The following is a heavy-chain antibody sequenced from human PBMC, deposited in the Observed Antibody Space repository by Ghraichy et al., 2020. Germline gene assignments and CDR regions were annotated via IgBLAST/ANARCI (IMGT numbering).Heavy chain of an antibody. J-gene: IGHJ6*02. CDR3: ASTRGYYYYYGMDV. Sequence: GGSLRLSCAASGFTFSSYWMSWGRQAPGKGLEWVANIKQDGSEKYYVDSVKGRFTISRDNAKNSLYLQMNSLRAEDTAVYYCASTRGYYYYYGMDVWGQGTTVTVSS. V-gene: IGHV3-7*01. CDR2: IKQDGSEK. D-gene: IGHD2-15*01. CDR1: GFTFSSYW.